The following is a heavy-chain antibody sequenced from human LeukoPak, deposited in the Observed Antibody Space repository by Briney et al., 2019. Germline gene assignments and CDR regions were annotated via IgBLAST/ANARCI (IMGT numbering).Heavy chain of an antibody. Sequence: GGSLRLSCAASGFTFSTYETTWVRQSPGKGLEWVSYISSSGSTIYYADSVKGRFTISRDNAKNSLYLQMNSLRAEDTAVYYCARDGSSSGTDFDYWGQGTLVTVSS. V-gene: IGHV3-48*03. CDR1: GFTFSTYE. CDR3: ARDGSSSGTDFDY. D-gene: IGHD6-6*01. J-gene: IGHJ4*02. CDR2: ISSSGSTI.